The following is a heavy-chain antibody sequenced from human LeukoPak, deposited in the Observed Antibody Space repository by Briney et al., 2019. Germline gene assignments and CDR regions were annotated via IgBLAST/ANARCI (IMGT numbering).Heavy chain of an antibody. J-gene: IGHJ6*03. CDR3: ARVPQPISRRVVVPAAPQYYYYCMDV. Sequence: GGSLKLSCAASGFTFSGSAIHWVRQASGKGLEWVGNIKQDGSDKNYMDSVKGRFTISRDNTKNSVYLQMSSLRSEDTAVYYCARVPQPISRRVVVPAAPQYYYYCMDVWGKGTTVTVSS. V-gene: IGHV3-7*03. CDR1: GFTFSGSA. CDR2: IKQDGSDK. D-gene: IGHD2-2*01.